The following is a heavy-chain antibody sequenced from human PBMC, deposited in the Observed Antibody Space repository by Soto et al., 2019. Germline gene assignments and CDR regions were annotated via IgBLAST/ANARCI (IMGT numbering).Heavy chain of an antibody. CDR2: MNPNSGNT. D-gene: IGHD3-22*01. Sequence: APVKVSCKASGYTFTSYDINWVRQATGQGLEWMGWMNPNSGNTGYAQKFQGRVTMTRNTSISTAYMELSSLRSEDTAVYYCASQMGADYYDSSAFDYWGQGTLVTVSS. J-gene: IGHJ4*02. V-gene: IGHV1-8*01. CDR1: GYTFTSYD. CDR3: ASQMGADYYDSSAFDY.